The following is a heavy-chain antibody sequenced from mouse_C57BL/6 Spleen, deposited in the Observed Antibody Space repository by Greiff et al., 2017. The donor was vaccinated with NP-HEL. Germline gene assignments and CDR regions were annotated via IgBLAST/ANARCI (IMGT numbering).Heavy chain of an antibody. V-gene: IGHV5-4*01. CDR1: GFTFSSYA. CDR2: ISDGGSYT. Sequence: EVQVVESGGGLVKPGGSLKLSCAASGFTFSSYAMSWVRQTPEKRLEWVATISDGGSYTYYPDNVKGRFTISRDNAKNNLYLQMSHLKSEDTAMYYCAREGTQATNYAMDYWGQGTSVTVSS. D-gene: IGHD3-2*02. CDR3: AREGTQATNYAMDY. J-gene: IGHJ4*01.